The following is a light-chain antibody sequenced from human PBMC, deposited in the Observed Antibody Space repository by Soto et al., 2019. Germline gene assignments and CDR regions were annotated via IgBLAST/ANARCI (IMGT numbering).Light chain of an antibody. CDR1: QPISSW. CDR2: SAS. CDR3: QQASSFPLT. Sequence: IQVTQSPSSVSASVVDRVTITFRASQPISSWLAWYQQKPGQPPNLLIYSASTLRSGVPSRFSGSESGTLFTLTITNLQPEDFATYYCQQASSFPLTFGGGTKVDI. J-gene: IGKJ4*01. V-gene: IGKV1-12*01.